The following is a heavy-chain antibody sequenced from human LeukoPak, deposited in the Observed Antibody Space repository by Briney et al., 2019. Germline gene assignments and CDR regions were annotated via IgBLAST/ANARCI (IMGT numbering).Heavy chain of an antibody. V-gene: IGHV4-4*07. CDR3: ARSTIFGVVNSKGWFDP. Sequence: TSETLSLTCTVSGGSISSYYWSWIRQPAGKGLEWIGRIYYSGSTNYNPSLKSRVTISVDTSKNQFSLKLSSVTAADTAVYYCARSTIFGVVNSKGWFDPWGQGTLVTVSS. D-gene: IGHD3-3*01. CDR2: IYYSGST. CDR1: GGSISSYY. J-gene: IGHJ5*02.